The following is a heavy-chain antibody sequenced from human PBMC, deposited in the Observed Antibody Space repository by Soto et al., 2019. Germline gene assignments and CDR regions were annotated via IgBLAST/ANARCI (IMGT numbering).Heavy chain of an antibody. CDR3: ARRMTESTSHSFDI. CDR1: GLTFSDYY. J-gene: IGHJ3*02. CDR2: IRKSGSDI. Sequence: GGSLSLFCAASGLTFSDYYMSWIRQAPGKGLEWVSYIRKSGSDIFYADSVKGRFTISRDNAESSLYLHMDSLRAEDTAVYYWARRMTESTSHSFDIWGQGTMVTVSS. V-gene: IGHV3-11*01. D-gene: IGHD2-21*02.